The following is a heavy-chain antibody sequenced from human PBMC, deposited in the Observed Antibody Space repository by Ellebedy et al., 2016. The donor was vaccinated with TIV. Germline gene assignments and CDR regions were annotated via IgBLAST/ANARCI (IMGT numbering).Heavy chain of an antibody. D-gene: IGHD6-13*01. CDR3: AREQAGGINDF. CDR1: GGTFGTYV. CDR2: YIPIFDKA. V-gene: IGHV1-69*13. J-gene: IGHJ4*02. Sequence: SVKVSXXASGGTFGTYVISWIRQAPGQGLEWMGGYIPIFDKANYAQKFQGRVTITADESTRTLFMELSSLTSEDTAVYYCAREQAGGINDFWGQGTLVTVSS.